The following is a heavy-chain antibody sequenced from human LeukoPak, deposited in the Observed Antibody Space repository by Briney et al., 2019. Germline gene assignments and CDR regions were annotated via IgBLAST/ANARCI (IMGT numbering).Heavy chain of an antibody. CDR1: GGSISSSNW. Sequence: SETLSLTCAVSGGSISSSNWWSWVRQPPGKGLEWIGEINHSGSTNYNPSLKSRVTISVDTSKNQFSLKLSSVTAADTAVYYCARRGITMVRGVTPAPNWFDPWGQGTLVTVSS. V-gene: IGHV4-4*02. CDR2: INHSGST. D-gene: IGHD3-10*01. J-gene: IGHJ5*02. CDR3: ARRGITMVRGVTPAPNWFDP.